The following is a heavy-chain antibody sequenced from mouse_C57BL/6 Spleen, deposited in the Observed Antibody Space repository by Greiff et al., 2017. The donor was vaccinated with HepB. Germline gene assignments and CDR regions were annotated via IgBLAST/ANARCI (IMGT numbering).Heavy chain of an antibody. J-gene: IGHJ2*01. CDR2: ILPGSGST. CDR1: GYTFTGYW. CDR3: ARGYYYGSSYRYYFDY. V-gene: IGHV1-9*01. D-gene: IGHD1-1*01. Sequence: QVQLKQSGAELMKPGASVKLSCKATGYTFTGYWIEWVKQRPGHGLEWIGEILPGSGSTNYNEKFKGKATFTADTSSNTAYMQLSSLTTEDSAIYYCARGYYYGSSYRYYFDYWGQGTTLTVSS.